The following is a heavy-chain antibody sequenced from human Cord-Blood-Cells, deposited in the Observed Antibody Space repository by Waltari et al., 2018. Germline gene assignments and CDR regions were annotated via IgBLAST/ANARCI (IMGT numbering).Heavy chain of an antibody. V-gene: IGHV4-34*01. Sequence: QVQLQQWGAGLLKPSETLSLTCAVYGGSFSGYYWSWIRQPPRKGLEWIGEINHSGSTNYNPSLKSRVTISVDTSKNQFSLKLSSVTAADTAVYYCARDQGIAVAGDYWGQGTLVTVSS. CDR3: ARDQGIAVAGDY. CDR2: INHSGST. J-gene: IGHJ4*02. CDR1: GGSFSGYY. D-gene: IGHD6-19*01.